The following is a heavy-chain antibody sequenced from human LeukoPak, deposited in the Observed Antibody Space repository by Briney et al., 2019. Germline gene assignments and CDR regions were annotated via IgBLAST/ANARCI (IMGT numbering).Heavy chain of an antibody. V-gene: IGHV1-2*02. CDR3: ARDTGGSLGFDY. D-gene: IGHD2-8*02. J-gene: IGHJ4*02. CDR1: GYTFTGYY. CDR2: INPNSGGT. Sequence: ASVKVSCKASGYTFTGYYMHWVRQAPGQGLEWMGWINPNSGGTNYAQNFQGRVTVTRDTSISTAYMELSRLRSDETAVYYCARDTGGSLGFDYWGQGTLVTVSS.